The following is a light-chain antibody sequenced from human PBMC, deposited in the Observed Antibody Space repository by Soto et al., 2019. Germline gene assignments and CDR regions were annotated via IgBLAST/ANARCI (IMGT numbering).Light chain of an antibody. CDR2: GAS. CDR3: QQYNNWPQT. Sequence: MTQSPATLSVTPGERVTLSCRTSHSVNSHVAWYQQKPGQAPRLLLYGASTRATGIPVRFSGSGFGTEFTLTISSLQSEDFAVYYCQQYNNWPQTFGQGTKVDIK. V-gene: IGKV3-15*01. CDR1: HSVNSH. J-gene: IGKJ1*01.